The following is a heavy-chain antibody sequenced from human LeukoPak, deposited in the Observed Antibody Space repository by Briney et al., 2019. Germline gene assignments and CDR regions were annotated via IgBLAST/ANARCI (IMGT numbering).Heavy chain of an antibody. V-gene: IGHV4-39*01. Sequence: SETLSLTCTVSGGSISSGGYYWNWIRQPPGKGLEWIAEIYYTGSSYYNPSLKSRVTLFLDTSKNQFSLKLKSVTAADTAVYYCASRNTWYERSDSWGQGTLVTVSS. CDR2: IYYTGSS. J-gene: IGHJ4*02. CDR1: GGSISSGGYY. CDR3: ASRNTWYERSDS. D-gene: IGHD6-13*01.